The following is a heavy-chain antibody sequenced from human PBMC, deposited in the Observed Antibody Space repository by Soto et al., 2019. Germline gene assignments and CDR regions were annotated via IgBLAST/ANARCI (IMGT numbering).Heavy chain of an antibody. CDR3: GRGSAGYSSSSYLLEN. CDR1: GFTFSSYW. D-gene: IGHD6-6*01. V-gene: IGHV3-7*01. J-gene: IGHJ4*02. Sequence: GGSLRLSCAASGFTFSSYWMSWVRQAPGKGLEWVANIKQDGSAKEYVDSVKGRFTISRDNAKSSLYLQMNSLRADDTAVYFCGRGSAGYSSSSYLLENWGQGTLVTVSS. CDR2: IKQDGSAK.